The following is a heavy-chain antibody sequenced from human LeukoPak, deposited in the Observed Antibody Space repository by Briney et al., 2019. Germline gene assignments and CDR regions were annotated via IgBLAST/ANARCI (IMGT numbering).Heavy chain of an antibody. CDR2: IFSTGSA. CDR3: AAGTRHTNFDF. V-gene: IGHV4-59*01. CDR1: GGSISNYY. D-gene: IGHD4-17*01. J-gene: IGHJ4*02. Sequence: SETLCLTCTVSGGSISNYYWNLIRQPPGKGLEWIGYIFSTGSAVYNPSLSSRVTISVDTSKNQFSLKLRSVTAADTAVYYCAAGTRHTNFDFWGQGTLVTVSS.